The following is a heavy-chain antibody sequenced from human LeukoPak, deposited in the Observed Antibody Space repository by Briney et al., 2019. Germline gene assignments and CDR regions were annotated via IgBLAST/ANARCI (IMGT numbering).Heavy chain of an antibody. CDR3: ASCPATAVAGTFIDY. J-gene: IGHJ4*02. V-gene: IGHV3-30*02. Sequence: GGSLRLSFAASGFTFSNYGMHWVRQAPGKGLEWVSFIRYNEIDKYYADSVKGRFTVSRDNAKNSLYLQMNSLRAEDTAVYYCASCPATAVAGTFIDYWGQGTLVTVSS. CDR1: GFTFSNYG. D-gene: IGHD6-19*01. CDR2: IRYNEIDK.